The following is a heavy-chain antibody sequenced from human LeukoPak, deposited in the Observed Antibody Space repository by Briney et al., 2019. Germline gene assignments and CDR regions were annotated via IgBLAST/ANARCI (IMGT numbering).Heavy chain of an antibody. Sequence: GESLKISCKGPGYSFTSYWIGWVRQMPGKGLEWMGIIYPGDSDTRYSPSFQGQVTISADKSISTAYLQWSSLRASDTAMYYCARLGYGSGSYYRPPADYWGQGTLVTVSS. CDR1: GYSFTSYW. J-gene: IGHJ4*02. CDR2: IYPGDSDT. CDR3: ARLGYGSGSYYRPPADY. D-gene: IGHD3-10*01. V-gene: IGHV5-51*01.